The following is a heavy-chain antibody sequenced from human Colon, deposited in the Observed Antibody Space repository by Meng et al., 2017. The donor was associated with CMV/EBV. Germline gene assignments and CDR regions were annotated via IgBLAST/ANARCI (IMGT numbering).Heavy chain of an antibody. J-gene: IGHJ3*01. D-gene: IGHD3-3*01. V-gene: IGHV3-30*04. CDR3: ARKSTVFGVAGEEAFDV. Sequence: GESLKISCGGSGFTFSSYKIIWVRQAPGKGLEWVAVISHDGKNRYYADSVKGRFTISRDNSNNTVSLQVNDLKAEDTAVYYCARKSTVFGVAGEEAFDVWGQGTVVTVSS. CDR2: ISHDGKNR. CDR1: GFTFSSYK.